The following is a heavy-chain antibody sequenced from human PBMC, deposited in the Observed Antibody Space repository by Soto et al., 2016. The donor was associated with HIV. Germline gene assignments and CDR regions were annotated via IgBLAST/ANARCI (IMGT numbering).Heavy chain of an antibody. CDR1: GYTFTSYD. V-gene: IGHV1-8*03. D-gene: IGHD3-22*01. Sequence: QVQLVQSGAEVKKPGASVKVSCKASGYTFTSYDINWVRQATGQGLEWMGWMNPNSGNTGYAQKFQGRVTITRNTSKSTAYMELSRLRSEDTAVYYCARGSPYYDSRVFDYWGQGTLVTVSS. CDR2: MNPNSGNT. J-gene: IGHJ4*02. CDR3: ARGSPYYDSRVFDY.